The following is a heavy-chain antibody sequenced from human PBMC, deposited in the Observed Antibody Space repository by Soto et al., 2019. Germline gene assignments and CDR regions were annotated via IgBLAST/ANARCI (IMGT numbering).Heavy chain of an antibody. D-gene: IGHD1-26*01. Sequence: EVQLLESGGGLVQPGGSLRLSCAASGFTFSSYAMRWVHQAPVKGLEWVSAISGSGDSTYYADSVKGRFTISRDNSKNSLYLQMNSLRAEATAVYYCARRGSGSYYDYWGQGTLVTVSS. J-gene: IGHJ4*02. CDR1: GFTFSSYA. V-gene: IGHV3-23*01. CDR3: ARRGSGSYYDY. CDR2: ISGSGDST.